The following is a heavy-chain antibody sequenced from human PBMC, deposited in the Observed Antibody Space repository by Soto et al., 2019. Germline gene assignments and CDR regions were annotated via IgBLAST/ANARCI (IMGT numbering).Heavy chain of an antibody. CDR1: GGTFSSYA. CDR2: IIPIFGTA. D-gene: IGHD6-13*01. Sequence: QVQLVQSRAEVKKPGSSVKVSCKASGGTFSSYAISWVRQAPGQGLEWMGGIIPIFGTANYAQKFQGRVTITADESTSTAYMELSSLRSEDTAVYYCARVGISEGYRHDAFDIWGQGTMVTVSS. CDR3: ARVGISEGYRHDAFDI. J-gene: IGHJ3*02. V-gene: IGHV1-69*01.